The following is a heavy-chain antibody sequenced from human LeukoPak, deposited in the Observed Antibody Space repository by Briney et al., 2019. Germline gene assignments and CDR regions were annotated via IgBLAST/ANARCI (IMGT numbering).Heavy chain of an antibody. CDR2: INPNSGGT. D-gene: IGHD6-19*01. CDR1: GDTFTGYY. J-gene: IGHJ4*02. CDR3: ARGGVAGTKIKYKNYFDY. V-gene: IGHV1-2*02. Sequence: ASVKVSCKASGDTFTGYYMHWVRQAPGQGLEWMGWINPNSGGTNYAQKFQGRVTMTRDTSISTAYMELSRLRSDDTAVYYCARGGVAGTKIKYKNYFDYWGQGTLVTVSS.